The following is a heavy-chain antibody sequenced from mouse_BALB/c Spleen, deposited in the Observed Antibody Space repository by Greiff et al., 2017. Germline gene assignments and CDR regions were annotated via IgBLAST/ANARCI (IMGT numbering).Heavy chain of an antibody. Sequence: EVQGVESGAELVKPGASVKLSCTASGFNIKDTYMHWVKQRPEQGLEWIGRIDPANGNTKYDPKFQGKATITADTSSNTAYLQLSSLTSEDTAVYYCARDDGSAWFAYWGQGTLVTVSA. CDR1: GFNIKDTY. CDR2: IDPANGNT. CDR3: ARDDGSAWFAY. D-gene: IGHD2-3*01. V-gene: IGHV14-3*02. J-gene: IGHJ3*01.